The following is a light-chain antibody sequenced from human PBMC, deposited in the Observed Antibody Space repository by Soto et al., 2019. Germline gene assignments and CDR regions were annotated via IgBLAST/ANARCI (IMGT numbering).Light chain of an antibody. J-gene: IGLJ3*02. CDR2: DVS. V-gene: IGLV2-14*01. Sequence: QSVLTPPASLSESPGQSITISCTGTSSDVGGYNYVSWYQQHPGKAPKLMIYDVSNRPSGVSNRFSGSKSGNTASLTISGLQAVDEADYYCSSYTSSSTYWVFGGGTKLTVL. CDR3: SSYTSSSTYWV. CDR1: SSDVGGYNY.